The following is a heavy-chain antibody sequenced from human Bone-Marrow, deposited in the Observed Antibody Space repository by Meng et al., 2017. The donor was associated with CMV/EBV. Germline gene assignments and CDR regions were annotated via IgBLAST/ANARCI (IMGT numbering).Heavy chain of an antibody. CDR2: INHSGST. CDR3: ARGRRYCRSTSCYKGGYYYYYGMDV. CDR1: GGSFSGYY. Sequence: SETLSLTCAVYGGSFSGYYWRCIRQPPGTGLEWIGEINHSGSTNYNPSLKSRVTISVDMSKNQFSLKLSSLTAADTAVYYCARGRRYCRSTSCYKGGYYYYYGMDVWGQGTTVTVSS. V-gene: IGHV4-34*01. D-gene: IGHD2-2*02. J-gene: IGHJ6*02.